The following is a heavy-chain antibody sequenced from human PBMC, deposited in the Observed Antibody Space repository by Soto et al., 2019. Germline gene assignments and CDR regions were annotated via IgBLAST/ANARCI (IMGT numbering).Heavy chain of an antibody. Sequence: ASVKVSCKASGYTFTGYYMRWVRQAPGQGLEWMGWINPNSGGTNYAQKFQGWVTMTRDTSISTAYMELSRLRSDDTAVYYCARGYGSGTKFHYYYYYYMDVWGKGTTVTVSS. CDR1: GYTFTGYY. V-gene: IGHV1-2*04. D-gene: IGHD3-10*01. CDR3: ARGYGSGTKFHYYYYYYMDV. J-gene: IGHJ6*03. CDR2: INPNSGGT.